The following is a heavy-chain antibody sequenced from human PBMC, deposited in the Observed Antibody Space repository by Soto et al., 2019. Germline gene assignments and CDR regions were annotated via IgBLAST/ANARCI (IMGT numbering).Heavy chain of an antibody. D-gene: IGHD3-10*01. J-gene: IGHJ4*02. CDR1: GFTFSGYG. CDR3: VRGGVGARHFYGFLDY. Sequence: QVQLVESGGGVVQPGRSLRLSCAATGFTFSGYGMHWVRQAPGKGLEWVAVVRHDGSNIHYADFVKGRFTISRDNSKNTLDLQMNSLRAEDTGVYYWVRGGVGARHFYGFLDYWGQGTLVTVSS. V-gene: IGHV3-33*01. CDR2: VRHDGSNI.